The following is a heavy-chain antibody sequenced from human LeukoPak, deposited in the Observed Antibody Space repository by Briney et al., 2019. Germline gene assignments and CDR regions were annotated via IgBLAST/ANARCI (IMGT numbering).Heavy chain of an antibody. CDR3: AGGGGCSSTSCYLSHLTNWFDP. CDR2: XXXXXSYI. Sequence: GGSLRLSCAASGFTFSSYSMNWVRQAPGKGLXXXXXXXXXXSYIYYADSVKGRFTISRDNAKNSLYLQMNSLRAEDTAVYYCAGGGGCSSTSCYLSHLTNWFDPWGQGTLVTVSS. V-gene: IGHV3-21*01. J-gene: IGHJ5*02. CDR1: GFTFSSYS. D-gene: IGHD2-2*01.